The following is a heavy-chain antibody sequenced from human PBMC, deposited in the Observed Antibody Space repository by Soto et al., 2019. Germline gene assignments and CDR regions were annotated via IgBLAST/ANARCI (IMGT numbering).Heavy chain of an antibody. V-gene: IGHV4-59*01. D-gene: IGHD3-3*01. CDR2: IYYSGST. J-gene: IGHJ6*02. CDR3: ARGQGRITIFGVVMPSGMDV. CDR1: GGSISSYY. Sequence: LETLSLTCTVSGGSISSYYWSWIRQPPGKGLEWIGYIYYSGSTNYNPSLKSRVTISVDTSKNQFSLKLSSVTAADTAVYYCARGQGRITIFGVVMPSGMDVWGQGTTVTVSS.